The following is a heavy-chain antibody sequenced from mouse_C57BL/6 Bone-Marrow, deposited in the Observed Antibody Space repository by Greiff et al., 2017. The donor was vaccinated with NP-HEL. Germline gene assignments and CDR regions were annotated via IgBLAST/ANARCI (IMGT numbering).Heavy chain of an antibody. CDR2: IDPSDSYT. Sequence: QVQLQQPGAELVMPGASVKLSCKASGYTFTSYWMHWVKQRPGQGLEWIGEIDPSDSYTNYNQKFKGKSTLTVDKSSNTAYMQLSSLTSEDSAVYYCARETGPYAMDYWGQGTSVTVSS. CDR3: ARETGPYAMDY. J-gene: IGHJ4*01. CDR1: GYTFTSYW. V-gene: IGHV1-69*01. D-gene: IGHD4-1*01.